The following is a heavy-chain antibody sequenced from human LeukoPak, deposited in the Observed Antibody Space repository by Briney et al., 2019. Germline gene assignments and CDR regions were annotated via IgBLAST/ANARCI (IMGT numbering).Heavy chain of an antibody. CDR2: INHSGST. V-gene: IGHV4-34*01. J-gene: IGHJ5*02. D-gene: IGHD3-10*01. CDR1: GGSFSGYY. Sequence: SETLSLTCAVYGGSFSGYYWSWIRQPPGKGLEWIGEINHSGSTNYNPSLKSRATISVDTSKNQFSLKLSSVTAADTAVYYCARAKSYGSGSYYNVRNWFDPWGQGTLVTVSS. CDR3: ARAKSYGSGSYYNVRNWFDP.